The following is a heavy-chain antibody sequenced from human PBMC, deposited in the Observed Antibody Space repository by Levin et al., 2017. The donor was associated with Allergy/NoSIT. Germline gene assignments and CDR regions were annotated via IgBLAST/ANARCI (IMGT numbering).Heavy chain of an antibody. CDR2: IYYSGST. V-gene: IGHV4-31*03. CDR1: GGSIGSSAGYY. J-gene: IGHJ5*02. CDR3: AGELGYCSSTRCYTGGWFDP. D-gene: IGHD2-2*02. Sequence: SETLSLTCTVSGGSIGSSAGYYWSWIRQHPGKGLEWIGHIYYSGSTYYNPSLRSRVTISVDRSKNQFSLKLRSAPAADPAVYHCAGELGYCSSTRCYTGGWFDPWGQGSLVTVSS.